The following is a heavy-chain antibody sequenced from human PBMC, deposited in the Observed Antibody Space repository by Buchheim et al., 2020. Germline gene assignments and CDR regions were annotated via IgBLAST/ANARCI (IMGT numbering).Heavy chain of an antibody. J-gene: IGHJ6*02. CDR3: ARAWYSGSYYYYGMDV. CDR1: GFTFSSYG. D-gene: IGHD1-26*01. Sequence: QVQLVESGGGVVQPGRSLRLSCAASGFTFSSYGMHWVRQAPGKGLEWVAVISYDGSNKYYADSVKGRFTISKDNSKNTLYLPMNSLRAEDTAVYYCARAWYSGSYYYYGMDVWGQGTT. V-gene: IGHV3-30*03. CDR2: ISYDGSNK.